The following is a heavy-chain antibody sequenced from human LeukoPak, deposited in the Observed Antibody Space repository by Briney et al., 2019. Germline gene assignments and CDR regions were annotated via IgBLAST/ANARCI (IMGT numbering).Heavy chain of an antibody. D-gene: IGHD5-24*01. V-gene: IGHV4-39*07. Sequence: TSETLSLTCTVSGGSISSTIYYWGWIRQPPGKGLEWIGSIYSSGSTYYTPSLKSRVTLSVDTSKNQFSLRLNSVTAADTAEYYCARLAYGDGYNPFDYWGQGTLVTVSS. CDR3: ARLAYGDGYNPFDY. CDR2: IYSSGST. CDR1: GGSISSTIYY. J-gene: IGHJ4*02.